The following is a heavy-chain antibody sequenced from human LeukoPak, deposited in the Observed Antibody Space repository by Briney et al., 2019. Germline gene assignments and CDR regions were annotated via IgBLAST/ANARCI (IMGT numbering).Heavy chain of an antibody. CDR1: GGSFISGGYS. CDR2: IYHSGTT. D-gene: IGHD5-12*01. V-gene: IGHV4-30-2*01. J-gene: IGHJ4*02. CDR3: ACRGLREYYFDH. Sequence: SQTLSLTCAVSGGSFISGGYSWSWIRQPPGKGLEWIGYIYHSGTTYNNPSLESRVTISVDRSKNKFSLKLRSVTAADTAVYYCACRGLREYYFDHWGQGTLVTVSS.